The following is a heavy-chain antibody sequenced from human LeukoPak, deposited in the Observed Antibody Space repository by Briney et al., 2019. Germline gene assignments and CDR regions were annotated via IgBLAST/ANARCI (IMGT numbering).Heavy chain of an antibody. V-gene: IGHV3-23*01. CDR2: ISATGSTT. J-gene: IGHJ4*02. CDR3: AKDRFELIVATTVTDY. Sequence: GGSLRLSCTASGLTFSTYALSWVRQTPGKGLEWLSVISATGSTTYYADSVRGRFTISRDNSKNTLYLQMNSLRAEDTAVYYCAKDRFELIVATTVTDYWGQGTLVTVSS. CDR1: GLTFSTYA. D-gene: IGHD5-12*01.